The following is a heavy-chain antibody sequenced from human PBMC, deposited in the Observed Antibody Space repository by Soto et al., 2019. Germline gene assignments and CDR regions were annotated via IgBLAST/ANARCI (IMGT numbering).Heavy chain of an antibody. Sequence: QVQLQESGPGLVKPSQTLSLTCTVSGGSISSGGYYWSWIRQHPGKGLEGIGYIYYSGSTYYHPSLTRRVTISVDTSKNQFSLKLSSVTAADTAVYYCARGSVVAATLFDYWGQGTLVTVSS. V-gene: IGHV4-31*03. CDR3: ARGSVVAATLFDY. CDR2: IYYSGST. D-gene: IGHD2-15*01. J-gene: IGHJ4*02. CDR1: GGSISSGGYY.